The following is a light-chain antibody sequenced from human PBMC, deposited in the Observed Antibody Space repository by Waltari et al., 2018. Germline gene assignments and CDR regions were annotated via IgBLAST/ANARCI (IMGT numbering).Light chain of an antibody. V-gene: IGLV2-14*03. J-gene: IGLJ1*01. CDR1: SRDVADYDW. CDR3: TSYTSRHSLV. CDR2: DVS. Sequence: QSALTQPASVSGSPGQSITISCTGTSRDVADYDWVSWYQQPPGKAPKVVIFDVSYRPSGVSNRFSGSKSGNTASLTISGLQAEDEADYYCTSYTSRHSLVFGTGTKVTVL.